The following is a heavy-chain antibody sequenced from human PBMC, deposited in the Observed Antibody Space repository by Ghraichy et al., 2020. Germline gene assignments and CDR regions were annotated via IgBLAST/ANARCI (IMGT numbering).Heavy chain of an antibody. D-gene: IGHD3/OR15-3a*01. CDR3: AKDQTRGPTPD. CDR1: GFTFGSFD. Sequence: GGSLRLSCAASGFTFGSFDMTWVRQAPGKGLECVSTISGSGDSTYYADSVKGRFTISRDNSKNTLFLQMNSLRAEDTAVYYCAKDQTRGPTPDWGQGTLVTVSS. J-gene: IGHJ4*02. CDR2: ISGSGDST. V-gene: IGHV3-23*01.